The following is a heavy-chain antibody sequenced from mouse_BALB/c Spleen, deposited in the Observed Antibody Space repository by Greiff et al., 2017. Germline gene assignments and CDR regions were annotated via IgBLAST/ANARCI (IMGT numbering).Heavy chain of an antibody. CDR2: IYPGDGDT. J-gene: IGHJ3*01. Sequence: QVQLQQSGAELARPGASVKLSCKASGYTFTSYWMQWVKQRPGQGLEWIGAIYPGDGDTRYTQKFKGKATLTADKSSSTAYMQLSSLASEDSAVYYCARWDGYSWFAYGGQGTLVTVSA. CDR3: ARWDGYSWFAY. D-gene: IGHD2-3*01. V-gene: IGHV1-87*01. CDR1: GYTFTSYW.